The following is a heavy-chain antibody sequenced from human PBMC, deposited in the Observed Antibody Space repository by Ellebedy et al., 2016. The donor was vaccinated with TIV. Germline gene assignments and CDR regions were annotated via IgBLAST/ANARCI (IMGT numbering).Heavy chain of an antibody. J-gene: IGHJ5*02. D-gene: IGHD3-10*01. Sequence: GESLKISCAASGFTFHAYGMHWVRQAPGKGLEWVTFIRYDGSDKYYADSVKGRFTVSRDNSMNTLTLQMNSLRLEGTAVYYCAKVLFAFGEFESPFDPWGQGTLVTVSS. V-gene: IGHV3-30*02. CDR1: GFTFHAYG. CDR3: AKVLFAFGEFESPFDP. CDR2: IRYDGSDK.